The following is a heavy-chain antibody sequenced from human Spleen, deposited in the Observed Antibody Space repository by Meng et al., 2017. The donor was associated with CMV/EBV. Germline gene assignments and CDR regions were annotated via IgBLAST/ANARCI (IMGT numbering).Heavy chain of an antibody. CDR1: GSPFTGNY. V-gene: IGHV1-2*06. CDR3: VREGAVVGTTHFDF. CDR2: INPNNGDT. J-gene: IGHJ4*02. Sequence: SGSPFTGNYIHWVRQAPGQGLEWMGRINPNNGDTKYTQRLQGRVTMTRDTSISTADMELNSLRSDDTAIYFCVREGAVVGTTHFDFWGQGTLVTVSS. D-gene: IGHD1-14*01.